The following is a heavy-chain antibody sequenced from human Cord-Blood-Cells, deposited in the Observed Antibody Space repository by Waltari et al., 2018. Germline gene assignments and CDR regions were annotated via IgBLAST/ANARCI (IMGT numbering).Heavy chain of an antibody. CDR3: ARDIGFWSGYHNPGAFDI. D-gene: IGHD3-3*01. CDR1: GYTFTSYG. CDR2: ISAYNGNT. V-gene: IGHV1-18*01. J-gene: IGHJ3*02. Sequence: QVHLVPSGPEVKKSQASVKVSCMATGYTFTSYGISWVRQAPGEGLEWMGWISAYNGNTNYAQKLQGRVTMTTDTSTSTAYMELRSLRSDDTAVYYCARDIGFWSGYHNPGAFDIWGQGTMVTVSS.